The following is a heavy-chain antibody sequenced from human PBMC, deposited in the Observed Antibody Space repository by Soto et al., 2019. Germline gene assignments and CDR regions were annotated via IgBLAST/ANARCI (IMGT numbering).Heavy chain of an antibody. CDR1: GFTFGDYA. D-gene: IGHD2-2*02. J-gene: IGHJ3*02. CDR2: IRSKAYGGTT. Sequence: SLRLSCTASGFTFGDYAMSWVRQAPGKGLEWVGFIRSKAYGGTTEYAASVKGRFTISRDDSKSIAYLQMNSLKTEDTAVYYCTRDRGYCSSTSCYKEAFDIWGQGTMVTVSS. CDR3: TRDRGYCSSTSCYKEAFDI. V-gene: IGHV3-49*04.